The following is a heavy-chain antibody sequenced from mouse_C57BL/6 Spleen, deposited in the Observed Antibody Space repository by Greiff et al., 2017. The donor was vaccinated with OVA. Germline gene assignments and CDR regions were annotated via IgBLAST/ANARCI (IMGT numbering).Heavy chain of an antibody. CDR3: AREIDYDGHWYFDV. Sequence: EVMLVESGGGLVKPGGSLKLSCAASGFTFSSYAMSWVRQTPEKRLEWVATISDGGSYTYYPDNVKGRFTISRDNAKNNLYLQMSHLKSEDTAMYYCAREIDYDGHWYFDVWGTGTTVTVSS. D-gene: IGHD2-4*01. CDR2: ISDGGSYT. J-gene: IGHJ1*03. V-gene: IGHV5-4*01. CDR1: GFTFSSYA.